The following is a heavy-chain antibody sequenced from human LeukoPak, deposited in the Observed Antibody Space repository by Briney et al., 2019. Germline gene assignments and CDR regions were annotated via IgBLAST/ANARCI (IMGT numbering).Heavy chain of an antibody. D-gene: IGHD2-21*01. V-gene: IGHV3-23*01. CDR1: GFTFSSHA. Sequence: PGGSLRLSCAASGFTFSSHAMSWVRQAPGKGLEWVSAISGSGGSTYYADPVKGRFTISRDNSKNTLYLQMNSLRAEDTAVYYCAKARRRGYCGGDCHFDYWGQGTLVTVSS. J-gene: IGHJ4*02. CDR2: ISGSGGST. CDR3: AKARRRGYCGGDCHFDY.